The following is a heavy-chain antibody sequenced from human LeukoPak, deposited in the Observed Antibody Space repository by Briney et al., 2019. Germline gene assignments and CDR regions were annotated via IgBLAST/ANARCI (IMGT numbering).Heavy chain of an antibody. CDR1: GGSISSYY. CDR2: IYYSGST. J-gene: IGHJ4*02. CDR3: AGGFYDSSGYYQGYSFDY. Sequence: SETLSLTCTVSGGSISSYYRSWIRQPPGKGLEWIGYIYYSGSTNYNPSLKSRVTISVDTSKNQFSLKLSSVTAADTAVYYCAGGFYDSSGYYQGYSFDYWGQGTLVTVSS. D-gene: IGHD3-22*01. V-gene: IGHV4-59*01.